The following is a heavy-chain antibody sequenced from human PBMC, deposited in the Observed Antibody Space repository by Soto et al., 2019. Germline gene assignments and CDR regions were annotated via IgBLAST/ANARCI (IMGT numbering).Heavy chain of an antibody. D-gene: IGHD1-26*01. CDR3: AKGSIEFSASVDN. CDR2: ISARGGSS. CDR1: GFSFSSYA. Sequence: EVQLLESGGGLVQPGGSLRLSCAASGFSFSSYAMVWVRQAPGKGLEWVSVISARGGSSYFADSVKGRFTISRDNSKNVLSLEINSLRAEDTAIYFCAKGSIEFSASVDNWGQGTLVRVSS. V-gene: IGHV3-23*01. J-gene: IGHJ4*02.